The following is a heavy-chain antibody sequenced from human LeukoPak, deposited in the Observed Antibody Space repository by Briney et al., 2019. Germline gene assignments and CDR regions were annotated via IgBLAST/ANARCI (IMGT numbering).Heavy chain of an antibody. J-gene: IGHJ3*02. CDR1: GGSFSGYY. V-gene: IGHV4-34*01. Sequence: PSETLSLTCAVYGGSFSGYYWSWIRQPPGKGLEWIGEINHSGSTNYNPSLKSRVTISVDTSKNQFSLKLSSVTAADTAVYYCARIGNYVWGSYRPSDAFDIWGQGTMVTVSS. D-gene: IGHD3-16*02. CDR2: INHSGST. CDR3: ARIGNYVWGSYRPSDAFDI.